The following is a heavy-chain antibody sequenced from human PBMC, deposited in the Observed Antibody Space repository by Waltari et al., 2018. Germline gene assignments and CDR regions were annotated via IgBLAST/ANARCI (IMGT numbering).Heavy chain of an antibody. CDR3: AASTVFGVVVDY. D-gene: IGHD3-3*01. Sequence: QVYLQESGPGLVEPSQTLSLTCRVFGVSARSGSFYWTWIRQPDGKGLEWVGYSILGRTNYNPSLKSRVNISVDTSKNQFSLNLSSVTAADTAVYFCAASTVFGVVVDYWGQGTPVTVSS. J-gene: IGHJ4*02. CDR2: SILGRT. V-gene: IGHV4-61*09. CDR1: GVSARSGSFY.